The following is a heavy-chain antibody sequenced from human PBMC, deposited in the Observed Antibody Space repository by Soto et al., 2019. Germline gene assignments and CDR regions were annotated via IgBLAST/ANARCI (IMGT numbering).Heavy chain of an antibody. D-gene: IGHD1-26*01. Sequence: XETLSLTCTVSGGSISRDYWSWIRQPPGKGLEWIGYMYKTGSTVYNPSFKSRVTISVDTSKNQFSLKLNSVTAADTAVYYCATQEVGGTYVYTFDPWGQGTLVTVSP. CDR2: MYKTGST. CDR1: GGSISRDY. CDR3: ATQEVGGTYVYTFDP. J-gene: IGHJ5*02. V-gene: IGHV4-59*01.